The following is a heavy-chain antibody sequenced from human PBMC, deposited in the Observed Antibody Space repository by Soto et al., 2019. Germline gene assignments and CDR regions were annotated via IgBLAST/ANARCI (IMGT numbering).Heavy chain of an antibody. Sequence: SETLSLTCTVSGGSISTSSYYWGWIRQPPGKGLEWIGSIYYSGSTYYNPSLKSRVTISADTSKNQFSLKLSSVTAADTAVYYCASPDPVLTGYYRGRYQFDYWGQGTLVTVSS. J-gene: IGHJ4*02. D-gene: IGHD3-9*01. CDR2: IYYSGST. CDR3: ASPDPVLTGYYRGRYQFDY. V-gene: IGHV4-39*01. CDR1: GGSISTSSYY.